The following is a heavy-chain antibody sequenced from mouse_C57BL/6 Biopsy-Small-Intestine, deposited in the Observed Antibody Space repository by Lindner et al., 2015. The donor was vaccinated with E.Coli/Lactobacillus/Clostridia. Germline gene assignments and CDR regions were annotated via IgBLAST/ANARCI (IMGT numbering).Heavy chain of an antibody. V-gene: IGHV1-82*01. D-gene: IGHD2-1*01. Sequence: VQLQESGPELVKPGASVKISCKASGYAFSSSWMNWVKQRPGKGLEWIGRIYPGDGDTNYNGKFKDKATLTADKSSSTAYMQLSSLTYEDSAVYYCARTGNFAYFDYWGQGTTLTVSS. CDR1: GYAFSSSW. J-gene: IGHJ2*01. CDR3: ARTGNFAYFDY. CDR2: IYPGDGDT.